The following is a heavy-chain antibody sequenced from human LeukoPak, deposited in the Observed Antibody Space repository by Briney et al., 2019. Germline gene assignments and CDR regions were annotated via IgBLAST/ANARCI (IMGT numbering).Heavy chain of an antibody. Sequence: GGSLRLSCAASGFTFSSSAMSWIRQAPGKGLEWVAAISDTGRLSYCADSVNGRFTISRDNSKNTLSLQMNSLRAEDTAVYYCASSIVGATKETDYWGQGTLVTVSS. CDR1: GFTFSSSA. V-gene: IGHV3-23*01. CDR3: ASSIVGATKETDY. D-gene: IGHD1-26*01. CDR2: ISDTGRLS. J-gene: IGHJ4*02.